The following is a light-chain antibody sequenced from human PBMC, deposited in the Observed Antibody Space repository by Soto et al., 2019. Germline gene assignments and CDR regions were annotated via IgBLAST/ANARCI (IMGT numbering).Light chain of an antibody. Sequence: EIVLTQSPATLSLSPGERATLSCRASPSVTNYLAWYQQKPGQPPRLLIYGAFNRAAGIPARFSGSGSGTDFTLTIISLEHEDSAVYYCQQRSNWPRGTFGQGTKLEIK. V-gene: IGKV3-11*01. CDR1: PSVTNY. J-gene: IGKJ2*01. CDR3: QQRSNWPRGT. CDR2: GAF.